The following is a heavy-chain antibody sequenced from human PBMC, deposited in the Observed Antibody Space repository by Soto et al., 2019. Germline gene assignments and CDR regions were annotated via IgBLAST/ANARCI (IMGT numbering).Heavy chain of an antibody. J-gene: IGHJ5*02. V-gene: IGHV4-59*01. Sequence: SETLSLTCTVSGGSISSYYWSWIRQPPGKGLEWIGYIYYSGSTNYNPSLKSRVTISVDTSKNQFSLKLSSVTAADTAVYYCARGAYDFCSGPQENWFDPWGQGTLVTVSS. CDR1: GGSISSYY. D-gene: IGHD3-3*01. CDR2: IYYSGST. CDR3: ARGAYDFCSGPQENWFDP.